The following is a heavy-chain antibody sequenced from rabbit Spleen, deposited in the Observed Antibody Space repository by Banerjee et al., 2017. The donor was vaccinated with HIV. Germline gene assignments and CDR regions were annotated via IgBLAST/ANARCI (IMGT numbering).Heavy chain of an antibody. V-gene: IGHV1S40*01. J-gene: IGHJ4*01. CDR3: ARENSAIYTYYNL. CDR1: GVSFSISSY. D-gene: IGHD8-1*01. CDR2: IDAGSSGSA. Sequence: QSLEESGGDLVKPGASLTLTCTASGVSFSISSYMCWVRQAPGKGLEWIACIDAGSSGSAYYASWAKGRFTISKTSSTTVTLKMTSLTAADTATYFCARENSAIYTYYNLWGPGTLVTVS.